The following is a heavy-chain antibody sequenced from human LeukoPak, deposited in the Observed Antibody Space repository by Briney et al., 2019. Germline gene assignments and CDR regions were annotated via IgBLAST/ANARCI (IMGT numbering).Heavy chain of an antibody. CDR3: TRGWYSSSWSFDY. J-gene: IGHJ4*02. Sequence: GRSLRLSCTASGFTFGDYAMSWFRQAPGKGLEWVGFIRSKAYGGTTEYAASVKGRFTTSRDDSKSIAYLQMNSLKTEDTAVYYCTRGWYSSSWSFDYWGQGTLVTVSS. V-gene: IGHV3-49*03. D-gene: IGHD6-13*01. CDR1: GFTFGDYA. CDR2: IRSKAYGGTT.